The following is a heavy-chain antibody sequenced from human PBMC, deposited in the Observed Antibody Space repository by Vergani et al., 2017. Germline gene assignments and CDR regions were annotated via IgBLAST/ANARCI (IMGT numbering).Heavy chain of an antibody. CDR1: GGTFSSYA. D-gene: IGHD2-8*01. J-gene: IGHJ6*02. CDR2: INPNSGGT. V-gene: IGHV1-2*02. Sequence: QVQLVQSGAEVKKPGSSVKVSCKASGGTFSSYAISWVRQAPGQGLEWMGWINPNSGGTNYAQKCQGRVTMTRDTSISTAYMELSRLRSDDTAVYYCARDPGTYGDYYYYGMDVWGQGTTVTVSS. CDR3: ARDPGTYGDYYYYGMDV.